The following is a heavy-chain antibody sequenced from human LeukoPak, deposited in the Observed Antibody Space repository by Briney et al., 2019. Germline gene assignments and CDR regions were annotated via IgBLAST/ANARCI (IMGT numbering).Heavy chain of an antibody. CDR1: GFTFSSYA. V-gene: IGHV3-49*04. Sequence: GGSLRLSCAASGFTFSSYAMHWVRQAPGKGLEWVGFIRSNTYGGTAEYAASVKGRFTISRDDSKSIAYLQMNSLKTEDTAVYYCTKGDYHAYWGQGTLATVSS. CDR3: TKGDYHAY. CDR2: IRSNTYGGTA. J-gene: IGHJ4*02.